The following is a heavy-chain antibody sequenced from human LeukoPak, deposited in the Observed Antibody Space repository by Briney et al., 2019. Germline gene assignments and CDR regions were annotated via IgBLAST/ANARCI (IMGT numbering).Heavy chain of an antibody. D-gene: IGHD3-10*01. Sequence: SETLSLTCTVSGGSISIYYWTWIRQPAGKGLEWIGRIYTSGSTKYNPSLKSRLTMSVDTSKNQFSLKLSSVTAADTAVYYCARHRLGSGSSFFDYWGQGTLVTVSS. V-gene: IGHV4-4*07. J-gene: IGHJ4*02. CDR2: IYTSGST. CDR3: ARHRLGSGSSFFDY. CDR1: GGSISIYY.